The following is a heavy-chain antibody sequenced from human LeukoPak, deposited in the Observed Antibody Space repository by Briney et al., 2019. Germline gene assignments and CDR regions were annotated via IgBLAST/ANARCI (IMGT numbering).Heavy chain of an antibody. V-gene: IGHV3-23*01. CDR3: AKQFVDI. CDR2: ISETGDRT. D-gene: IGHD5-24*01. Sequence: LPGGSLRLSCAASGFPFSSYAMNWVRQAPGKGLEWVSAISETGDRTHYADSVKGRFTVSRDNSKDTLYLQMDSLRAEDTAVYYCAKQFVDIWGQGTLVTVSS. CDR1: GFPFSSYA. J-gene: IGHJ5*02.